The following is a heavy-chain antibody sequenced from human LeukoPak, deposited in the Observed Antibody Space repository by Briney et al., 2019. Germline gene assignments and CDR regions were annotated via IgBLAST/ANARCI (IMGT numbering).Heavy chain of an antibody. CDR1: GFPFSDYY. CDR2: ISGSANTI. D-gene: IGHD3-22*01. V-gene: IGHV3-11*01. J-gene: IGHJ4*02. Sequence: GGSLRLSGAASGFPFSDYYMSWFRQAPGKGLGWVSYISGSANTIYYADSVKGRFTISRDNAKNSLYLQMNTLRAEDTAVYYCARAPPYDSSGLLDYWGQGTLVTVSS. CDR3: ARAPPYDSSGLLDY.